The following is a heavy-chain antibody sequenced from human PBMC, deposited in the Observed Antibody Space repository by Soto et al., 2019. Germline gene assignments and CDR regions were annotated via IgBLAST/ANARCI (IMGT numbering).Heavy chain of an antibody. Sequence: QVQLVQSGAEEKKPGASVKVSCKASGYTFTSYAMHWVRQAPGQRLEWMGWINAGNGNTKYSQKFQGRVTITRDTSASTAYMELSSLRSEDTAVYYCAREGRALLWFGNWCDPWGQGTLVTVSS. D-gene: IGHD3-10*01. J-gene: IGHJ5*02. CDR1: GYTFTSYA. CDR3: AREGRALLWFGNWCDP. V-gene: IGHV1-3*05. CDR2: INAGNGNT.